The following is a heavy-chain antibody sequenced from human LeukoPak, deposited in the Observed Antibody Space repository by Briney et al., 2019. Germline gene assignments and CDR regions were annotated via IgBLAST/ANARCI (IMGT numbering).Heavy chain of an antibody. Sequence: SETLSLTCTVSGGSISSYYWSWIRQPPGKGLEWIGYIYYSGSTNYNPSLKSRVTISVDTSKNQFSLKLSSVTAADTAVYYCARVYSSGWYWFDPWGQGTLVTVSS. CDR1: GGSISSYY. J-gene: IGHJ5*02. CDR3: ARVYSSGWYWFDP. D-gene: IGHD6-19*01. V-gene: IGHV4-59*01. CDR2: IYYSGST.